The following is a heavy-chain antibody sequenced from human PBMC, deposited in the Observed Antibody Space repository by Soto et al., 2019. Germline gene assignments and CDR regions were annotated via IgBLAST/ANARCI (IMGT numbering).Heavy chain of an antibody. CDR1: GGSISSYY. V-gene: IGHV4-4*07. Sequence: SETLSLTCTVSGGSISSYYWSWIRQPAGKGLEWIGRIYTSGSTNYNPSLKSRVTMSVDTSKNQFSLKLSSVTAADTAVYYCARGGWELPGYYNYGMDVWGQGTTVTVSS. D-gene: IGHD1-26*01. J-gene: IGHJ6*02. CDR3: ARGGWELPGYYNYGMDV. CDR2: IYTSGST.